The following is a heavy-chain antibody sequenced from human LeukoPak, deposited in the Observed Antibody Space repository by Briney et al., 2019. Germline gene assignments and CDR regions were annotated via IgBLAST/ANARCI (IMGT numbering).Heavy chain of an antibody. CDR3: AKSYRGVPAAPFYYYGMDV. CDR1: GFTFDDYA. CDR2: INWNSGSI. V-gene: IGHV3-9*01. Sequence: PGGSLRLSCAASGFTFDDYAMHWVRQAPGKGLEWVSGINWNSGSIGYADSVKGRFTISRDNSKNTLYLQMNSLRAEDTAVYYCAKSYRGVPAAPFYYYGMDVWGQGTTVTVSS. D-gene: IGHD2-2*01. J-gene: IGHJ6*02.